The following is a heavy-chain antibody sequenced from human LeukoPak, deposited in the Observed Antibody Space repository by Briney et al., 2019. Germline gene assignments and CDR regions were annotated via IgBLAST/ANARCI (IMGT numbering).Heavy chain of an antibody. CDR3: ARGYCSSAYCYSTVRGYYYYMDV. V-gene: IGHV3-48*01. CDR2: INSDGKTT. J-gene: IGHJ6*03. CDR1: GFTFSDYS. Sequence: GGSLRLSCAASGFTFSDYSMNWVRQAPGKGLEDLSYINSDGKTTLYADSVKGRFTASRDNAKNSLYLQMNSLRVEDTAVYYCARGYCSSAYCYSTVRGYYYYMDVWGKGITVTVSS. D-gene: IGHD2-2*02.